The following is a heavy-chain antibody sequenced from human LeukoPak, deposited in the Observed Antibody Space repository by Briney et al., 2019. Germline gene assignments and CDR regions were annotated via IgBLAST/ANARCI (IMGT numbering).Heavy chain of an antibody. CDR3: ARGNSDDYEY. D-gene: IGHD4-17*01. V-gene: IGHV3-21*01. CDR2: IGSRSKNM. CDR1: GFTFSTYS. J-gene: IGHJ4*02. Sequence: GGSLRLSCAASGFTFSTYSMNWVRQAPGKGLEWVSSIGSRSKNMFYADPVKGRFTITRDNAKNSLYLQMNSLRAEDTAVYYCARGNSDDYEYWGQGTLVTVSS.